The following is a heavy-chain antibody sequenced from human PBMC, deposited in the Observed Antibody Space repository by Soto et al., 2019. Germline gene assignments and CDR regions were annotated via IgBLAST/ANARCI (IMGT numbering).Heavy chain of an antibody. V-gene: IGHV3-21*01. CDR1: GFDLTSSR. J-gene: IGHJ6*02. Sequence: GGSLRLSCVASGFDLTSSRMNWVRQAPGKGLEWVASISGSGKDTFYRHSVKGRFAISRDSAGTSLFLRMDSVKVEDTAVYHCARVHLVAGSAFYYDMDVWGQGTTVTVSS. D-gene: IGHD6-6*01. CDR3: ARVHLVAGSAFYYDMDV. CDR2: ISGSGKDT.